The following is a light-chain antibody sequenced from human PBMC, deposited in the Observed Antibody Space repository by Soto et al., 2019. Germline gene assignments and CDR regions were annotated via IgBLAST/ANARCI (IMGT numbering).Light chain of an antibody. Sequence: QSALTQPSSVSGSPGQSVTISCTGTSSDVGGYNYVSWYQQHTGKAPKLMIYDVSKRPSGVPDRFSGSKSGNTASLTISGLQAEDEADYYCCSYAGSYTLVFGGGTKVNVL. V-gene: IGLV2-11*01. CDR3: CSYAGSYTLV. J-gene: IGLJ2*01. CDR2: DVS. CDR1: SSDVGGYNY.